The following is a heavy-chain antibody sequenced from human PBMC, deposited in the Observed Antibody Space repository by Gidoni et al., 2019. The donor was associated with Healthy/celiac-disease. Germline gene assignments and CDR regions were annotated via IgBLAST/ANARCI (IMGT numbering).Heavy chain of an antibody. V-gene: IGHV4-39*01. J-gene: IGHJ5*02. CDR2: IYYSGST. D-gene: IGHD4-17*01. Sequence: QLQLQESGPGVVKPAETLSLTCTVAAGPFSSSSYYWGWIRQPPGKGLERFGSIYYSGSTNYNRSLKSRVTISVATSKNQFSLKLSSVTAADTAVYYCAGLGVTTSAKPPVDPWGQGTLVTVSS. CDR3: AGLGVTTSAKPPVDP. CDR1: AGPFSSSSYY.